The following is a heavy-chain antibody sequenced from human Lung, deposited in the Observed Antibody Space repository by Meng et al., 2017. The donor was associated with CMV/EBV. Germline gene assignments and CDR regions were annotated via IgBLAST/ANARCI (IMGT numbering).Heavy chain of an antibody. V-gene: IGHV1-69*05. CDR1: GGTFSSYA. Sequence: SVXVSXXASGGTFSSYAISWVRQAPGQGLEWMGGIITIFGTANYAQKFQGRVTITTDESTSTAYMELSSLRSEDTAVYYCARVEMGMVVADYWGQGTLVTVSS. D-gene: IGHD2-15*01. J-gene: IGHJ4*02. CDR3: ARVEMGMVVADY. CDR2: IITIFGTA.